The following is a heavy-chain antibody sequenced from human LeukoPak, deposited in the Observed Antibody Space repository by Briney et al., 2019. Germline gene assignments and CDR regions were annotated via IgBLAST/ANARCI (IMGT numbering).Heavy chain of an antibody. J-gene: IGHJ4*02. V-gene: IGHV3-53*01. D-gene: IGHD1-26*01. CDR2: IYGGGNT. CDR3: ARPPGGALGDY. Sequence: GGSLRLSCEASGLTVSNNYMSWVRQAPGKGLEWVPVIYGGGNTYYADSVRGRFTISRDNSKNTLYLQMNSLRAEDTAVYYCARPPGGALGDYWGQGTLVTVSS. CDR1: GLTVSNNY.